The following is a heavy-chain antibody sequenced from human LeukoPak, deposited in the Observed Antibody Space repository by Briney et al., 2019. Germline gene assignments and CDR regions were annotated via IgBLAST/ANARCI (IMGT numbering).Heavy chain of an antibody. CDR3: ARNDYGDYHWFDP. CDR1: GFTFSSYA. CDR2: ISGSGGDT. Sequence: GGSLRLSCAASGFTFSSYAMSWVRQAPGKGLEWVSAISGSGGDTYYADSVKGRFTISRDNSKNTLYLQMNSLRAEDTAVYYCARNDYGDYHWFDPWGQGTLVTVSS. V-gene: IGHV3-23*01. J-gene: IGHJ5*02. D-gene: IGHD4-17*01.